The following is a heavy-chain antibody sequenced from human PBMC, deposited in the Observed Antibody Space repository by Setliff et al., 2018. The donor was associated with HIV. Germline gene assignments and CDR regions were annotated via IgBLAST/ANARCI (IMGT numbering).Heavy chain of an antibody. Sequence: SETLSLTCAVSGYSISSGCYWGWIRQPPGKGLEWIGSMYHTGSTYYSPSLNSRFTISVDTSKNQFSLKLRSVTAADTAVYYCAGQDLAEVRWYYMDYWGQGALVTVSS. CDR2: MYHTGST. J-gene: IGHJ4*02. D-gene: IGHD2-15*01. CDR1: GYSISSGCY. CDR3: AGQDLAEVRWYYMDY. V-gene: IGHV4-38-2*01.